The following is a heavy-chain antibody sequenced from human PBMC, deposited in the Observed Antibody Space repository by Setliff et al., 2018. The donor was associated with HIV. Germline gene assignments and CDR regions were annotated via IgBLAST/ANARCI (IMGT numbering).Heavy chain of an antibody. D-gene: IGHD2-15*01. V-gene: IGHV4-61*02. Sequence: PSETLSLTCNVSGGSISSVNYYWNWIRQPAGKGLEWIGRIYASGSPTYNSSLESRVTISVDTSKNHFSLRLNSVTAADTAVYYCALTGHRLLRGYMDVWGKGTTVTVSS. CDR3: ALTGHRLLRGYMDV. J-gene: IGHJ6*03. CDR1: GGSISSVNYY. CDR2: IYASGSP.